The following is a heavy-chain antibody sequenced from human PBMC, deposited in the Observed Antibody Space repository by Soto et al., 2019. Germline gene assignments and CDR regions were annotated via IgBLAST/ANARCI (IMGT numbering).Heavy chain of an antibody. V-gene: IGHV4-31*03. CDR1: GGSISSGGYY. J-gene: IGHJ4*02. D-gene: IGHD6-19*01. CDR3: ASQASGWYPDY. Sequence: QVQLQESGPGLVKPSQTLSLTCTVSGGSISSGGYYWSWLRQHPGKGLEWIGYIFDSGTTYYNPSRKXRXTXSXXPSKSQFSLRLTSVTATDTAVYYCASQASGWYPDYWGQGTLVTVSS. CDR2: IFDSGTT.